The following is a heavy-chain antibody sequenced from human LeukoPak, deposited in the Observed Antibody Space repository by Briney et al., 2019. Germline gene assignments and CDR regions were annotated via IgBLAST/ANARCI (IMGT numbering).Heavy chain of an antibody. D-gene: IGHD2-2*01. Sequence: GASMKVSCKASGYTFTAYYMHWVRQAPGQGLEWMGWINPNSGGTNCAQKFQERVTMTRDTSISTAFLELKRLRSDDTAMYYCARRGYCNSTSCYPIDFWGQGTLVTVSS. CDR1: GYTFTAYY. J-gene: IGHJ4*02. CDR2: INPNSGGT. CDR3: ARRGYCNSTSCYPIDF. V-gene: IGHV1-2*02.